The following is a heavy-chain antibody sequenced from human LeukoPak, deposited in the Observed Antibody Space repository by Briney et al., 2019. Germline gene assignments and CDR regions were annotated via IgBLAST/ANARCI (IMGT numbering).Heavy chain of an antibody. CDR3: ARDSKKGYYYEWDVFDI. D-gene: IGHD3-22*01. V-gene: IGHV4-39*07. Sequence: PSETLSLTCTVSGGSISGTSYYWGWIRQPPGKGLEWIGSIYYSGSTYYNPSLKSRVTISVDTSKNQFSLRLSSVTAADTAVYYCARDSKKGYYYEWDVFDIWGQGTMVTVPS. CDR1: GGSISGTSYY. J-gene: IGHJ3*02. CDR2: IYYSGST.